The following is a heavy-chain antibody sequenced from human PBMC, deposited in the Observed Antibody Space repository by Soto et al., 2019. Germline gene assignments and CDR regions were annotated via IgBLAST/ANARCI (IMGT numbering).Heavy chain of an antibody. CDR3: ARLSGRKLDFDY. Sequence: TLSLTCTVSGGSISSYYWRWIRQPPGKGLEWIGYIYYSGSTNYNPSLKSRVTISVDTSKNQFSLKLSSVTAADTAVYYCARLSGRKLDFDYWGQGTLVTVSS. CDR2: IYYSGST. V-gene: IGHV4-59*08. J-gene: IGHJ4*02. D-gene: IGHD1-1*01. CDR1: GGSISSYY.